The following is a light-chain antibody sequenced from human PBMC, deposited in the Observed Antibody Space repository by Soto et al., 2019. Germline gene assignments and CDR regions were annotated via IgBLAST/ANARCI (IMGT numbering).Light chain of an antibody. J-gene: IGLJ2*01. CDR1: SGHSSYA. Sequence: QPVLTQSPSASASLGASVKLTCTLSSGHSSYAIAWHQQQPEKGPRYLMKLNSDGSHSKGDGIPDRFSGSSSGAERYLTISSLQSEDEADYYCQTWGTGIEDVVFGVGTKLTVL. CDR2: LNSDGSH. V-gene: IGLV4-69*01. CDR3: QTWGTGIEDVV.